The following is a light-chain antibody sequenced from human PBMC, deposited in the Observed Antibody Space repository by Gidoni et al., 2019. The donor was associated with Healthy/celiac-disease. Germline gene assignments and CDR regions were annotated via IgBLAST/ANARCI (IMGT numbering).Light chain of an antibody. CDR3: HQSYSTPPWT. J-gene: IGKJ1*01. V-gene: IGKV1-39*01. CDR2: AAS. Sequence: DIQMTQSPSSLSASVGDRVTITCRASQSISSYLNWYQQKPGKAPKLLIYAASSLQSGVPSRFSGSVSGPDFTLTISILQPEDFATYYCHQSYSTPPWTFGQGTKVEIK. CDR1: QSISSY.